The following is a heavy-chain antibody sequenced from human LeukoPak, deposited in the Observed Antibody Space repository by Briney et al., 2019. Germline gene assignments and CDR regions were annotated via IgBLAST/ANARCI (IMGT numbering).Heavy chain of an antibody. CDR2: ISESGTST. CDR3: AKRGRSGWSGNWFDP. J-gene: IGHJ5*02. D-gene: IGHD6-19*01. V-gene: IGHV3-23*01. CDR1: GFTFYNYA. Sequence: GGSLRLSCAASGFTFYNYAMAWVRQAPGKGLEWVSTISESGTSTYYADSVKGRFTISRDNSKNTLFLQMNGLRAEDTAVHYCAKRGRSGWSGNWFDPWGQGTLVTVSS.